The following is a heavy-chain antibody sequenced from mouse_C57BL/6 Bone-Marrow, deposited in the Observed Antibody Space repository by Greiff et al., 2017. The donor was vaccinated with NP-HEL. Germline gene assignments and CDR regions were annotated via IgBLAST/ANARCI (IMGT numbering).Heavy chain of an antibody. V-gene: IGHV5-12*01. J-gene: IGHJ1*03. CDR1: GFTFSDYY. CDR3: ARQGGYGSSSWYFDG. CDR2: ISNGGGST. D-gene: IGHD1-1*01. Sequence: EVQLVESGGGLVQPGGSLKLSCAASGFTFSDYYMYWVRQTPEKRLVWVAYISNGGGSTYYPDTVKGRFTISRDNAKNPLYLQMSRLKSEDTAMYYCARQGGYGSSSWYFDGWGTGTTVTVSA.